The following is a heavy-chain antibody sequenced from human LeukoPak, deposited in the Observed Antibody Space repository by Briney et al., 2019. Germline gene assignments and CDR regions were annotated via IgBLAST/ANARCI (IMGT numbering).Heavy chain of an antibody. Sequence: PSETLSLTCTVSGGSISSYYWSWIRQPPGKGLEWLGYIYDSGSTKYNPSLKSRVTISVDTSKNQLSLRLSSVTAADTAVYYCARADRYSGFDRHFDYWGQGTLVTVSS. CDR3: ARADRYSGFDRHFDY. D-gene: IGHD5-12*01. CDR2: IYDSGST. V-gene: IGHV4-59*01. J-gene: IGHJ4*02. CDR1: GGSISSYY.